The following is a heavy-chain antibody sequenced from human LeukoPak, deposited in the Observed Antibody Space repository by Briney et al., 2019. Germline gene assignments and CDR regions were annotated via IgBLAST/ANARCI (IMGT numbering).Heavy chain of an antibody. CDR1: GYTFTSYE. Sequence: GASVKVSCKTSGYTFTSYEIHWVRQATGQGLEWMGWMNSNSGNTGYAQKFQGRVTMTRNTAMSTAYMELSSLRSEDTAVYYCARGASRSFDYWGQGTLVTVSS. CDR2: MNSNSGNT. CDR3: ARGASRSFDY. J-gene: IGHJ4*02. V-gene: IGHV1-8*01.